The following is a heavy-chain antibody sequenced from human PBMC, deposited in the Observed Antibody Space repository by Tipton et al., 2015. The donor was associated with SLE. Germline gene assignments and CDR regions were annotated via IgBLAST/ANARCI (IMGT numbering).Heavy chain of an antibody. V-gene: IGHV4-59*01. CDR1: GGSISGYY. D-gene: IGHD6-13*01. CDR2: IYYSGST. Sequence: TLSLTCTVSGGSISGYYWGWIRQPPGKGLEWIGYIYYSGSTNYNPSLKSRVTISVDTSKNQFSLKLSSVTAADTAVYYCARSAGYGSSWAHFDYWGQGTLVTVSS. J-gene: IGHJ4*02. CDR3: ARSAGYGSSWAHFDY.